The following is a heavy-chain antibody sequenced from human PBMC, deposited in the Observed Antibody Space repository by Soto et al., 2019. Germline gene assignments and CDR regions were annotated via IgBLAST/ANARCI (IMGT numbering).Heavy chain of an antibody. Sequence: PGGSLRLSCAASGFTFSSYWMSWVRQAPGKGLGWVAVVSHDGRNTHYADSVKGRFTISRDSSKNTVSLEMTSPRAEDTAVYYCAKGGRQWLVTSDFNYWGQGVLVTVSS. CDR2: VSHDGRNT. V-gene: IGHV3-30*18. J-gene: IGHJ4*02. CDR1: GFTFSSYW. D-gene: IGHD6-19*01. CDR3: AKGGRQWLVTSDFNY.